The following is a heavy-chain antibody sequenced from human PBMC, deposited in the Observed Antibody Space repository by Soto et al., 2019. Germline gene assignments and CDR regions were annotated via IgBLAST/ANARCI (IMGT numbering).Heavy chain of an antibody. J-gene: IGHJ4*02. CDR3: AKGYDFCSEGYFDY. CDR2: ISGSGGST. V-gene: IGHV3-23*01. Sequence: GGSLRLSCAASGFTFSSYAMSWVRQAPGKGLEWASAISGSGGSTYYADSVKGRFTISRDNSKNTLYLQMNSLRAEDTAVYYCAKGYDFCSEGYFDYWGQGTLVTVSS. D-gene: IGHD3-3*01. CDR1: GFTFSSYA.